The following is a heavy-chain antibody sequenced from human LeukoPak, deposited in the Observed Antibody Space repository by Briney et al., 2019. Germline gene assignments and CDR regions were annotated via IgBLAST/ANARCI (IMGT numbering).Heavy chain of an antibody. D-gene: IGHD1-26*01. Sequence: GGSLRLSCAASGFTVSSNYMSWVRQAPGKGLEWVSVIYSGGSSYYADSVKGRFTLSRDNSKNTLYLQMNSLRAEDTAVYYCARGGRSSGGYLYNFGYWGQGTLVTVSS. CDR1: GFTVSSNY. CDR3: ARGGRSSGGYLYNFGY. CDR2: IYSGGSS. J-gene: IGHJ4*02. V-gene: IGHV3-53*01.